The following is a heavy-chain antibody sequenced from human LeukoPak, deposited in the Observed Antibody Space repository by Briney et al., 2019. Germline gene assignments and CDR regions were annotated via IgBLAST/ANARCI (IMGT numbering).Heavy chain of an antibody. CDR2: ICPGDSHS. CDR3: ARRAFCAGDCIRNVNDYYAMDV. D-gene: IGHD2-21*02. CDR1: GYTFTSYF. J-gene: IGHJ6*02. V-gene: IGHV5-51*01. Sequence: GEPLKFSSMASGYTFTSYFIAWVRQMPGKGQGGLGIICPGDSHSRSSPSFQGQATISAHKSNSTAYLQWSSLKASDTAMFYCARRAFCAGDCIRNVNDYYAMDVWGQGTTVTVSS.